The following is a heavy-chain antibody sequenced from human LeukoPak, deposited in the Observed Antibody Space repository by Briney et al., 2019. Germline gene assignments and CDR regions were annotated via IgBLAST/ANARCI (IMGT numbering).Heavy chain of an antibody. CDR1: GYTFTSYA. J-gene: IGHJ6*03. V-gene: IGHV1-18*01. CDR2: IITYNGNT. Sequence: SVKVSCKTSGYTFTSYAISWGRRAPGQGLEWMGWIITYNGNTYYSQKLQGRVTMTTDTSTSTAYMELRSLRSDDTAVYFCAKTTVTSEEYFYYYMDVWGKGTTVTVSS. CDR3: AKTTVTSEEYFYYYMDV. D-gene: IGHD4-17*01.